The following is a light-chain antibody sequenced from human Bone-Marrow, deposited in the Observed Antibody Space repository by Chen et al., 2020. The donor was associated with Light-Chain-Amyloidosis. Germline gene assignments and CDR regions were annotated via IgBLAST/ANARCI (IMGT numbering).Light chain of an antibody. CDR1: QSVSSN. CDR2: GAS. J-gene: IGKJ4*01. Sequence: EIVMTQSPATLSVYQGERATRSCRASQSVSSNLAWYQQKPGQAPRLLIYGASTRATVIPARFSGSGSGTEFTLTISSLQSEDFAVYSCQQYNNWPPLTFGGGTKVEIK. V-gene: IGKV3-15*01. CDR3: QQYNNWPPLT.